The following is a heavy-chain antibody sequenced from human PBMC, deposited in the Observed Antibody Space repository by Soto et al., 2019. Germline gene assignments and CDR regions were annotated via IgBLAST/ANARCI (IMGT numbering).Heavy chain of an antibody. CDR2: IYYSGST. Sequence: SETLSLTCTVSGGSISSSSYYWGWIRQPPVKGLEWIGSIYYSGSTYYNPSLKSRVTISVDTSKNQFSLKLSSVTAADTAVYYCARRSVYYYDSSGSYYFDYWGQGTLVTVSS. D-gene: IGHD3-22*01. CDR1: GGSISSSSYY. J-gene: IGHJ4*02. CDR3: ARRSVYYYDSSGSYYFDY. V-gene: IGHV4-39*01.